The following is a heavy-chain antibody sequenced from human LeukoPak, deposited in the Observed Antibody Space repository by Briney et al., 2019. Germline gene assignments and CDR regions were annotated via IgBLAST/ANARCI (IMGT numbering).Heavy chain of an antibody. CDR1: GFTFSSYS. Sequence: GSLRLSCAASGFTFSSYSMNWVRQAPGKGLEWVSSISSSSSYIYYADSVKGRFTISRDNSRNTLYLQMNSLRAEDTAIYYCAKDDYSYYAMDVWGRGTTVTVSS. J-gene: IGHJ6*02. CDR3: AKDDYSYYAMDV. V-gene: IGHV3-21*04. CDR2: ISSSSSYI.